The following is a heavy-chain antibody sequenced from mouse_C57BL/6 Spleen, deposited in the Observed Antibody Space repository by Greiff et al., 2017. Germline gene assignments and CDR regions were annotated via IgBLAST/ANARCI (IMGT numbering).Heavy chain of an antibody. CDR1: GYTFTSYW. Sequence: QVHLKQPGAELVMPGASVKLSCKASGYTFTSYWMHWVKQRPGQGLEWIGEIDPSDSYTNYNQKFKGKSTLTVDKSSSTAYMQLSSLTSEDSAVYYWARRKDYFGCWGQGTPLTVSP. CDR2: IDPSDSYT. J-gene: IGHJ2*01. CDR3: ARRKDYFGC. V-gene: IGHV1-69*01.